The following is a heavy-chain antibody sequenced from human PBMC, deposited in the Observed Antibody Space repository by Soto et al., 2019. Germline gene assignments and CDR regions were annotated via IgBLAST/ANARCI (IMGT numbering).Heavy chain of an antibody. Sequence: QVQLVESGGGVVQPGRSLRLSCAASGFTFSDYGIHWVRQAPGKGLEWVAVISYEGSKTYYADSVKGRFTISRDNSKNTLYLQMASLRPEDTAVYYCAKDHWAAYSGYAIRNDLHVWGQGTTVTVSS. CDR3: AKDHWAAYSGYAIRNDLHV. CDR2: ISYEGSKT. D-gene: IGHD5-12*01. J-gene: IGHJ6*02. CDR1: GFTFSDYG. V-gene: IGHV3-30*18.